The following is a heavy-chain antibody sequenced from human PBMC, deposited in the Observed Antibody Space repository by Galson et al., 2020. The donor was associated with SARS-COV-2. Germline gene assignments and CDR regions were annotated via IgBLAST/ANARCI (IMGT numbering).Heavy chain of an antibody. J-gene: IGHJ6*02. D-gene: IGHD5-18*01. CDR2: IWYDGSNK. CDR1: GFTFSSYG. V-gene: IGHV3-33*06. Sequence: GESLKISCAASGFTFSSYGMHWVRQAPGEGLEWVAVIWYDGSNKYYADSVKGRFTISRDNSKNTLYLQMNSLRAEDTAVYYCAKDGGYSYGSDYYYYGMDVWGQGTTVTVSS. CDR3: AKDGGYSYGSDYYYYGMDV.